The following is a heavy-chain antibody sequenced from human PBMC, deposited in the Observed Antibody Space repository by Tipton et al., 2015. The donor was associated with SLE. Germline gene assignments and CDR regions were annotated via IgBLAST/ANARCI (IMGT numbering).Heavy chain of an antibody. Sequence: TLSLTCSVSGGSIRSGGYSWGWIRQHPGKGLEWIGYIYESGSTHYNPSLKSRVFISADTSRSQFSLILSSVTAADTAVYYCARVGDSYGYGDNYCLMDVGGKGSAVNVSP. J-gene: IGHJ6*04. CDR1: GGSIRSGGYS. V-gene: IGHV4-31*03. CDR3: ARVGDSYGYGDNYCLMDV. D-gene: IGHD5-18*01. CDR2: IYESGST.